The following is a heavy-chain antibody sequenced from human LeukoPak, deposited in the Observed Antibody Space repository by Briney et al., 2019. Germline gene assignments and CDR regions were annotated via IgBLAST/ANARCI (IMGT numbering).Heavy chain of an antibody. V-gene: IGHV1-8*01. CDR1: GYTFTSYD. J-gene: IGHJ4*02. CDR3: ARNVRDTGTFDY. D-gene: IGHD5-18*01. CDR2: MNPNSGDT. Sequence: ASVKVSCKDSGYTFTSYDINWVRQATGQGLEWMGWMNPNSGDTGYAQRFQGRVTMTRSTSISTAYMELSSLRSEDTAVYYCARNVRDTGTFDYWGQGTLVTVSS.